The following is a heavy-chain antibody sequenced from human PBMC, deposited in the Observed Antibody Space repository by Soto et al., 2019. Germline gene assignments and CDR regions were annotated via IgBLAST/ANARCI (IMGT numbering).Heavy chain of an antibody. J-gene: IGHJ4*02. V-gene: IGHV3-33*01. CDR1: GFTFSSYG. Sequence: PGGSLRLSCAASGFTFSSYGMHWVRQAPGKGLEWVAVIWYDGSNKYYADSVKGRFTISRDNSKNTLYLQMNSLRAEDTAVYYCARSPYSSSPDFDYWGQGTLVTVSS. CDR2: IWYDGSNK. CDR3: ARSPYSSSPDFDY. D-gene: IGHD6-13*01.